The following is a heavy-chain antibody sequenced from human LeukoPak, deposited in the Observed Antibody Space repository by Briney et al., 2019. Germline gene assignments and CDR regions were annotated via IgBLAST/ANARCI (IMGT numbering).Heavy chain of an antibody. CDR3: VRGGVGQLLLNY. V-gene: IGHV1-69*04. CDR2: IIPILGIA. Sequence: SVKVSCKASGYTFTGYDINWVRQAPGQGLEWMGRIIPILGIANYAQKFQGRVTITADKSTSTAYMELSSLRSEDTAVYYCVRGGVGQLLLNYWGQGTLVTVSS. D-gene: IGHD2-2*01. CDR1: GYTFTGYD. J-gene: IGHJ4*02.